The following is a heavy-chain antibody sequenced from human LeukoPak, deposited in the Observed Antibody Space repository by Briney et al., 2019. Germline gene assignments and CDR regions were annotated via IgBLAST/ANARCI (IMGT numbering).Heavy chain of an antibody. CDR3: ARDSSSWPPSHWYFDL. CDR1: GDSISTFNYY. V-gene: IGHV4-39*07. D-gene: IGHD6-13*01. J-gene: IGHJ2*01. Sequence: SETLSLTCTVSGDSISTFNYYWSWIRQPAGKGLEWIGSIYHSGSTYYNPSLKSRVTISVDTSKNQFSLKLSSVTAADTAVYYCARDSSSWPPSHWYFDLWGRGTLVTVSS. CDR2: IYHSGST.